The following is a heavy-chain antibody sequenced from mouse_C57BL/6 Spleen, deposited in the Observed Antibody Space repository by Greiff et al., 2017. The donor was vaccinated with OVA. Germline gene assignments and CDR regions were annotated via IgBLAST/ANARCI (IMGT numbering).Heavy chain of an antibody. V-gene: IGHV1-4*01. CDR3: ARSGGNYDYAMDY. D-gene: IGHD2-1*01. J-gene: IGHJ4*01. CDR2: INPSSGYT. Sequence: QVQLKQSGAELARPGASVKMSCKASGYTFTSYTMHWVKQRPGQGLEWIGYINPSSGYTKSNQKFKDKATLTADTSSSTAYMQLSSLTSEDSAGYYCARSGGNYDYAMDYWGQGTSVTVSS. CDR1: GYTFTSYT.